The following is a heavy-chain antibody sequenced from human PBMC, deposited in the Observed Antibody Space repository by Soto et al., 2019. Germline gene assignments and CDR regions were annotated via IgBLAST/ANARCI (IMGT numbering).Heavy chain of an antibody. Sequence: GGSLRLSCAASGFTFSSYWMHWVRQAPGKGLVWVSRINSDGSSTSYADSVKGRFTISRDNAKNTLYLQMNSLRAEDTAVYYCARDRWGYSSGWSNYYYHYGMDAWGQGTTVTVSS. J-gene: IGHJ6*02. CDR3: ARDRWGYSSGWSNYYYHYGMDA. V-gene: IGHV3-74*01. CDR1: GFTFSSYW. CDR2: INSDGSST. D-gene: IGHD6-19*01.